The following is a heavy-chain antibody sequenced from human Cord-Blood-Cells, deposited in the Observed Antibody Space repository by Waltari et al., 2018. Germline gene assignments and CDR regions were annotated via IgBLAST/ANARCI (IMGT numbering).Heavy chain of an antibody. CDR2: IIPILGIA. D-gene: IGHD6-13*01. CDR3: ARLRPIAAAGRRGWFDP. CDR1: GGTLRSYA. Sequence: QVQLVQSGAEVKKPGSSVKVSCQASGGTLRSYATSWVRQPPGQGVEWMGGIIPILGIANYAQKFQGRVTITADKSTSTAYMELSSLRSEDTAVYYCARLRPIAAAGRRGWFDPWGQGTLVTVSS. J-gene: IGHJ5*02. V-gene: IGHV1-69*10.